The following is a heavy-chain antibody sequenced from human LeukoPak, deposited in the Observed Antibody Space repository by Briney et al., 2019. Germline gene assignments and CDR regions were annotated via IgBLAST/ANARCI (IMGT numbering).Heavy chain of an antibody. CDR3: ARGTSGYAPHDY. Sequence: GASVKVSCKASGYTFNGYYMHWVRQAPGQGLEWMGIINPSGGSTSSAQKFQGRVTMTRDTSTSTVYMELSSPRSEDTAVYYCARGTSGYAPHDYWGQGTLVTVSS. D-gene: IGHD5-12*01. CDR2: INPSGGST. CDR1: GYTFNGYY. J-gene: IGHJ4*02. V-gene: IGHV1-46*02.